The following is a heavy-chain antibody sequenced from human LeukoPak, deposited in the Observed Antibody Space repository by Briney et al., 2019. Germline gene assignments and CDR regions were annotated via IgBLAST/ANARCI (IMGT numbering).Heavy chain of an antibody. CDR3: ASLRGFDP. CDR2: INHSGST. J-gene: IGHJ5*02. CDR1: GGSFSNYY. V-gene: IGHV4-34*01. Sequence: SETLSLTCAVYGGSFSNYYWSWIRQPPGKGPEWIGEINHSGSTNYNPSLKSRVTISVDTSKNQFSLKLSSVTAADTAVYYCASLRGFDPWGQGTLVTVSS.